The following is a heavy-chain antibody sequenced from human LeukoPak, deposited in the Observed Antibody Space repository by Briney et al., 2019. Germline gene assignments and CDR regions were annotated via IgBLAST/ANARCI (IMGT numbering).Heavy chain of an antibody. J-gene: IGHJ4*02. CDR1: GGSISRGGYC. D-gene: IGHD3-9*01. CDR2: IYYSGST. V-gene: IGHV4-31*03. CDR3: ARGGYDILTGYYYFDY. Sequence: SETLSLTCTVSGGSISRGGYCWSWIRQHPGKGREWIGYIYYSGSTYYNPSLKSRVTISVDTSKNQFSLKLSSVTAADTAVYYCARGGYDILTGYYYFDYWGQGTLVTVSS.